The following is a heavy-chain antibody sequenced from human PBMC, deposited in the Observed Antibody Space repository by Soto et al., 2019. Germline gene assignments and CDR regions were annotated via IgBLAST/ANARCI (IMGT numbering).Heavy chain of an antibody. V-gene: IGHV3-64D*06. CDR2: ISSNGGST. CDR3: VKDGGYYFSQFDY. CDR1: GFTFSSYA. J-gene: IGHJ4*02. Sequence: EVQLVESGGGLVQPGGSLRLSCSASGFTFSSYAMHWVRQAPGKGLEYVSAISSNGGSTYYADSVKGRFTISRDNSKNTLYLQMSSLRAEDTAVYYCVKDGGYYFSQFDYWGQGTLVTVSS. D-gene: IGHD3-22*01.